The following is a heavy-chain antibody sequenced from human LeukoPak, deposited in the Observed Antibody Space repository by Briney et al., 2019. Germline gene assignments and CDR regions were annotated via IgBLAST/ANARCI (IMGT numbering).Heavy chain of an antibody. CDR2: IYYSGST. CDR3: AMGIAAAGGDGMDV. V-gene: IGHV4-59*12. J-gene: IGHJ6*02. Sequence: SETLSLTCTVSGGSISSYYWSWIRQPPGRGLEWIGYIYYSGSTNYNPSLKSRVTISVDTSKNQFSLKLSSVTAADTAVYYCAMGIAAAGGDGMDVWGQGTTVTVSS. D-gene: IGHD6-13*01. CDR1: GGSISSYY.